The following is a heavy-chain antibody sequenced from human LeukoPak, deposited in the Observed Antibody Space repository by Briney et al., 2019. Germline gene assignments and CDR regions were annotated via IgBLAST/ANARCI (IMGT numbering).Heavy chain of an antibody. CDR3: ARDVGSHPEYFQH. Sequence: GGSLRLSCAAAGFNFRSYGMHWLRQAPGKGLEWVSSISSTSSYIYYADSVKGRFTISRDNARNSLFLQGHSLRAEDTAVYYCARDVGSHPEYFQHWGQGTLVTVSS. CDR2: ISSTSSYI. CDR1: GFNFRSYG. V-gene: IGHV3-21*06. D-gene: IGHD1-26*01. J-gene: IGHJ1*01.